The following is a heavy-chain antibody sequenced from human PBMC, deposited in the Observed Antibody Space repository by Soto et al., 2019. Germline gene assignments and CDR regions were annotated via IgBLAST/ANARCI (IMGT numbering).Heavy chain of an antibody. CDR2: IGTAGDT. J-gene: IGHJ6*02. CDR3: ARDLKYRCSSSHYGMDV. CDR1: GFTFSNYD. D-gene: IGHD6-6*01. V-gene: IGHV3-13*01. Sequence: GGSLRLSCAASGFTFSNYDMHWVRQVTGKGLEWISGIGTAGDTYYAGSVKGRFTISRENAKNSLYLQMNSLRAGDTAVYYCARDLKYRCSSSHYGMDVWGQGTTVTVSS.